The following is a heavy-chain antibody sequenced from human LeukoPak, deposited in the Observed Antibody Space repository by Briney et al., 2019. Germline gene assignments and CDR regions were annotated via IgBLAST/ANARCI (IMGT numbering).Heavy chain of an antibody. J-gene: IGHJ4*02. D-gene: IGHD3-10*01. CDR1: GFGFNNYA. CDR2: ISSDGSNK. Sequence: PGGSLRLSCAASGFGFNNYAFHWVRQAPGKGLEWVAVISSDGSNKHYADSVKGRFTISRDNSKNTLYLEMITLRPEDTAVYYCASRRYSSGTYYPDYWGQGTQVTVSS. CDR3: ASRRYSSGTYYPDY. V-gene: IGHV3-30-3*01.